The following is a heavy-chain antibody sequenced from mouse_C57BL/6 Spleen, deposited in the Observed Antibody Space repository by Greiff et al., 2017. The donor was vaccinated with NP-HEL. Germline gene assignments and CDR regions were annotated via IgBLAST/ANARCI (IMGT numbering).Heavy chain of an antibody. J-gene: IGHJ2*01. CDR1: GYTFTSYW. CDR2: IDPSDSYT. D-gene: IGHD2-5*01. V-gene: IGHV1-59*01. Sequence: QVQLQQPGAELVRPGTSVKLSCKASGYTFTSYWMHWVKQRPGQGLEWIGVIDPSDSYTNYNQKFKGKATLTVDTSSSTAYMQLSSLTSEDSAVYYCAFYSNYVGFDYWGQGTTLTVSS. CDR3: AFYSNYVGFDY.